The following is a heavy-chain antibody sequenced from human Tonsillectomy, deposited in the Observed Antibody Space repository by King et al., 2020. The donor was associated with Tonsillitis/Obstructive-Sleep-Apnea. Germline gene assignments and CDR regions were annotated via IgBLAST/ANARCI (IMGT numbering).Heavy chain of an antibody. CDR1: GGSISSSSYY. V-gene: IGHV4-39*01. J-gene: IGHJ4*02. CDR2: IYHSGTT. D-gene: IGHD2-2*01. CDR3: ARGYCSGTRCYPFDY. Sequence: QLQESGPGLVKPSETLSLTCTVSGGSISSSSYYWGWIRQPPGKGLEWMGNIYHSGTTYYNPSLKSRVTISVATSKNQFSLQLSPVTAADTAVYYCARGYCSGTRCYPFDYWGQGTLVTVSS.